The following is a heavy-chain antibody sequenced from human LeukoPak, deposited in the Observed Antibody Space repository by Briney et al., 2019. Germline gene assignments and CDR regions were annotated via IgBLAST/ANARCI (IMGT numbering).Heavy chain of an antibody. J-gene: IGHJ3*02. Sequence: PSETLSLTCTVSGGSISSGGYYWSWIRQHPGKGLEWIGYIYYSGSTYYNPSLKSRVTISVDTFKNQFSLKLSSVTAADTAVYYCARVMFSGFSAFDIWGQGTMVTVSS. CDR2: IYYSGST. V-gene: IGHV4-31*03. D-gene: IGHD3-10*02. CDR1: GGSISSGGYY. CDR3: ARVMFSGFSAFDI.